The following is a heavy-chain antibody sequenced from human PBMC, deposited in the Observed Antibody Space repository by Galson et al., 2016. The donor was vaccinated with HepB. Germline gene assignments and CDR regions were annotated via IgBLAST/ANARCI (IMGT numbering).Heavy chain of an antibody. Sequence: SLRLSCAASGFTFSSYAMHWVRQAPGKGLEWVAVIANDISKKMYADSVKGRFIISRDQSKKTLYLEMRSLRGEDTAVYYCASGSLSGYYPHDYWGQGALVTVSS. D-gene: IGHD3-9*01. CDR2: IANDISKK. V-gene: IGHV3-30*03. CDR3: ASGSLSGYYPHDY. CDR1: GFTFSSYA. J-gene: IGHJ4*02.